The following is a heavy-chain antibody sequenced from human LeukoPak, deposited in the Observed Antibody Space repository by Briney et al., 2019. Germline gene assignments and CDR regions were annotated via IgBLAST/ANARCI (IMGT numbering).Heavy chain of an antibody. J-gene: IGHJ6*03. V-gene: IGHV4-59*01. CDR1: GGSISSYY. CDR3: ARETSQKGAHYMDV. Sequence: SETLSLTCTVSGGSISSYYWSWIRQTPGKGLEWIGYIYYSGSTNYNPSLKSRVTISVDTSKNQFSLKLSSVTAADTAVYYCARETSQKGAHYMDVWGKGTTVTISS. D-gene: IGHD3-16*01. CDR2: IYYSGST.